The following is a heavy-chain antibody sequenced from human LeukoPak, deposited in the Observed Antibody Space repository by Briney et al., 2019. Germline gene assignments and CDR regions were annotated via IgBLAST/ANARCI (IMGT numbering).Heavy chain of an antibody. CDR2: ISAYNGNT. Sequence: AAVKVSCKASGYTFTSYGISWVRPAPGQGREWMGWISAYNGNTNYAQKLQGRVTMTTDTSTSTAYMELRSLRSDDTAVYYCATLWDVYCSGGSCLTRYAFDIWGQGTMVTVSS. J-gene: IGHJ3*02. V-gene: IGHV1-18*01. CDR1: GYTFTSYG. CDR3: ATLWDVYCSGGSCLTRYAFDI. D-gene: IGHD2-15*01.